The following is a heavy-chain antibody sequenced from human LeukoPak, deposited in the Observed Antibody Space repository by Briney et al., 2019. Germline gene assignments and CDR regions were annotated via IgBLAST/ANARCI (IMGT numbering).Heavy chain of an antibody. CDR3: ARDDYYDPYSYWYFDL. J-gene: IGHJ2*01. CDR2: ISAYNGNT. D-gene: IGHD3-3*01. Sequence: ASVKVSCKASGYTFTGYYMHWVRQAPGQGLEWMGWISAYNGNTKYAQKLQGRVTMTTDTSTSTAYMELRSLRSDDTAVYYCARDDYYDPYSYWYFDLWGRGTLVTVSS. CDR1: GYTFTGYY. V-gene: IGHV1-18*04.